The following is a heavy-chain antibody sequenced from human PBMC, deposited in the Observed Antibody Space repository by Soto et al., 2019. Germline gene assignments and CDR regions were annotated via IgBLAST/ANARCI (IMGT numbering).Heavy chain of an antibody. CDR1: GGTFSSYA. J-gene: IGHJ6*02. CDR3: ARKYYYDSSGYYHYYYYGMDV. Sequence: SGKVSCKASGGTFSSYAISWVRQAPGQGLEWMGGIIPIFGTANYAQKFQGRVTITADESTSTAYMELSSLRSEDTAVYYCARKYYYDSSGYYHYYYYGMDVWGQGTTVTVSS. D-gene: IGHD3-22*01. CDR2: IIPIFGTA. V-gene: IGHV1-69*13.